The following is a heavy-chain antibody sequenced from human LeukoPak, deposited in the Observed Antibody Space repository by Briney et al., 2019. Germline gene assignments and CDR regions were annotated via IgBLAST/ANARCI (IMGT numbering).Heavy chain of an antibody. CDR2: IRYDGSNK. Sequence: GGSLGLSCAASGFTFSSYGMHWVRQAPGKGLEWVAFIRYDGSNKYYADSVKGRFTISRDNSKNTLYLQMNSLRAEDTAVYYCAKVVVVTATNYYFDYWGQGTLVTVSS. CDR1: GFTFSSYG. CDR3: AKVVVVTATNYYFDY. V-gene: IGHV3-30*02. D-gene: IGHD2-21*02. J-gene: IGHJ4*02.